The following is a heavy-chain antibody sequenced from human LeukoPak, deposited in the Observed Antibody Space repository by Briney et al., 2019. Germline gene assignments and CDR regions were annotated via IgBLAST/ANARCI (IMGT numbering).Heavy chain of an antibody. CDR2: IIPIFGTA. J-gene: IGHJ5*02. D-gene: IGHD2-8*01. V-gene: IGHV1-69*05. CDR3: ASSWGMGNWFDP. CDR1: GGTFSSYA. Sequence: ASVKVSCKASGGTFSSYAISWVRQAPGQGLEWMGGIIPIFGTANYAQKFQGRVTITTDESTSTAYMELSSPRSEDTAVYYCASSWGMGNWFDPWGQGTLVTVSS.